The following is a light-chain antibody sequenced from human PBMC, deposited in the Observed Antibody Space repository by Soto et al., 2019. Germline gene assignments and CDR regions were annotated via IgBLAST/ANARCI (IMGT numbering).Light chain of an antibody. CDR3: AAWDDSLSAYVV. CDR2: DVS. Sequence: QSALTQPRSVSGSPGQSVTISCTGTSSDVGEYDYVSWYQHHPGKAPKLMIYDVSQRPSGVPDRFSGSKSGTSASLAISGLRSEDEADYYCAAWDDSLSAYVVFGGGTKVTVL. J-gene: IGLJ2*01. V-gene: IGLV2-11*01. CDR1: SSDVGEYDY.